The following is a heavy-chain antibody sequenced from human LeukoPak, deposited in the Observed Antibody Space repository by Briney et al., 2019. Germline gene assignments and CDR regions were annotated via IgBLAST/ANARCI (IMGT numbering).Heavy chain of an antibody. CDR2: IKSDGSEI. J-gene: IGHJ4*02. Sequence: PGGSLRLSCAASGFTFSNYWMHWVRQAPGKGLVSVSHIKSDGSEIYYADSVRGRFTISRDNSKNMLFLQMNSLRAEDTAVYYCAKVASTSPPGYFDYWGQGTLVTVSS. V-gene: IGHV3-74*01. CDR3: AKVASTSPPGYFDY. CDR1: GFTFSNYW.